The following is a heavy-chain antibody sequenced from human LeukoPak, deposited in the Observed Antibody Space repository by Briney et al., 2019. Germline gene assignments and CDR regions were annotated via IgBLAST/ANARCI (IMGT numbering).Heavy chain of an antibody. J-gene: IGHJ6*03. CDR2: INHSGST. CDR1: GGSFSGYY. CDR3: ARSVEGYCSGGSCYSYYYYMEV. V-gene: IGHV4-34*01. Sequence: SETLSLTCAVYGGSFSGYYWSWIRQPPGKGLEWIGEINHSGSTNYNPSLKSRVTISVDTSKNQFSLKPSSVTAADTAVYYCARSVEGYCSGGSCYSYYYYMEVWGKGTTVTVSS. D-gene: IGHD2-15*01.